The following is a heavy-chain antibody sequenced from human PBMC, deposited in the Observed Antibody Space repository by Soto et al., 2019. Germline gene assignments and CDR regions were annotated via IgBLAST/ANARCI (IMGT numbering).Heavy chain of an antibody. V-gene: IGHV1-18*01. CDR2: ISPHNDRT. CDR3: ARDLYYSSGRYFDYDAFDI. D-gene: IGHD6-19*01. J-gene: IGHJ3*02. Sequence: ASVKVSCKASGYNFTSYGISWVRQAPGQGLEWMGWISPHNDRTKYARRFQDRVTMTTSTVYMELGSLRSDDTAVYYCARDLYYSSGRYFDYDAFDIWGQGTVVTVSS. CDR1: GYNFTSYG.